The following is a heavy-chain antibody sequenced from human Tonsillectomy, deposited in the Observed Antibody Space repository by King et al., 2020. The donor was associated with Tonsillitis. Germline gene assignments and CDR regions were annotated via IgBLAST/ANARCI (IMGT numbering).Heavy chain of an antibody. Sequence: VQLVESGGGLVQPGGSLRLSCAASGFTFITYTMHWVRQAPGGGLEGISYIISLSSLINYADSVKGRFTISRDNAKNSLYLKMNSLRDDDTAVYYCARAGDGYNMDYWGQGTLVTVSS. J-gene: IGHJ4*02. V-gene: IGHV3-48*02. CDR3: ARAGDGYNMDY. D-gene: IGHD5-24*01. CDR2: IISLSSLI. CDR1: GFTFITYT.